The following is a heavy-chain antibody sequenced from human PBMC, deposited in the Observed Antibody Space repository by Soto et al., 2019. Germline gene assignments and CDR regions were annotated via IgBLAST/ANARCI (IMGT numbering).Heavy chain of an antibody. CDR1: GQSFSGHS. Sequence: QVQLQQWGAGLVKPSETLSLSCAVYGQSFSGHSWAWIRQPPGKGLEWIGEINESGSTYYNPSLKSRVTISTATAKNQFSRKLSSVSAADTAAYFCARGSGIVALPGELEDFKYDYWGQGTLVNVSS. CDR3: ARGSGIVALPGELEDFKYDY. CDR2: INESGST. V-gene: IGHV4-34*01. J-gene: IGHJ4*02. D-gene: IGHD1-1*01.